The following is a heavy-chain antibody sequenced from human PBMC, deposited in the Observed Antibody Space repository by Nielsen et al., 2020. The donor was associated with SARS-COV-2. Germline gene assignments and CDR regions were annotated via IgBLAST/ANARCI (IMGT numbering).Heavy chain of an antibody. J-gene: IGHJ4*02. CDR3: ARGSRVDPGGFDY. D-gene: IGHD3-3*01. CDR1: GGSISSGGYY. Sequence: SETLSLTCTVSGGSISSGGYYWSWIRQPPGKGLEWIGYIYYSGSTNYNPSLKSRVTISVDTSKNQFSLKLSSVTAADTAVYYCARGSRVDPGGFDYWGQGTLVTVSS. V-gene: IGHV4-61*08. CDR2: IYYSGST.